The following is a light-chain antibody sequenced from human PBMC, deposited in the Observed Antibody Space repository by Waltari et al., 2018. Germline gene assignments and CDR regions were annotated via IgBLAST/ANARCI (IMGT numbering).Light chain of an antibody. V-gene: IGKV3-11*01. CDR2: DAS. CDR1: QSVSSY. J-gene: IGKJ4*01. CDR3: HQRSKWPLT. Sequence: EIVLTQSPATLSLSPGERATLSCRASQSVSSYLAGDQLKPGQVPRLLIYDASNRATGIPARFSGSGSGADFTLIISSLEPEDFAVYYCHQRSKWPLTFGGGTKVEIK.